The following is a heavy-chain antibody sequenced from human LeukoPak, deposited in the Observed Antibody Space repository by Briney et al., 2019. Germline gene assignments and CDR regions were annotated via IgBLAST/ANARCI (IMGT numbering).Heavy chain of an antibody. CDR1: GFTFSDYY. V-gene: IGHV3-11*04. Sequence: PGGSLRPSCAASGFTFSDYYMSWIRQAPGRGLEWVSYISGNSRTIYYADSVKGRFTISRDNAKNSLYLQMNSLRAEDTAVYYCARRYYSDSSGYLYWGQGTLVTVSS. CDR3: ARRYYSDSSGYLY. J-gene: IGHJ4*02. CDR2: ISGNSRTI. D-gene: IGHD3-22*01.